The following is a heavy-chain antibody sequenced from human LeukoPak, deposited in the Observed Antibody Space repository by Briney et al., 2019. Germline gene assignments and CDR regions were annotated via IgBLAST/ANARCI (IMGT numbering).Heavy chain of an antibody. V-gene: IGHV5-51*01. CDR3: ASSLISRAFDI. CDR1: GSRFTSYW. CDR2: IYPGDSDT. D-gene: IGHD3-10*01. Sequence: GASLKISWKGSGSRFTSYWIGGGRQMPGKGLEGMGIIYPGDSDTRYSPSFQGQVTISADKSISTAYLQWSSLKASDTAMYYCASSLISRAFDIWGQGTMVTVSS. J-gene: IGHJ3*02.